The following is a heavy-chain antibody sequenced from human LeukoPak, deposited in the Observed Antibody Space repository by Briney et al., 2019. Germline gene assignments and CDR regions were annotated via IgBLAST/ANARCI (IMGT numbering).Heavy chain of an antibody. Sequence: HGGSLKISCKGSGYSFTSYWIGWVRQMPGKGLEWMGIIYPGDSDTRYSPSFQGQVTISADKSISTAYLQWSSLKASDTAMYYCARSEYYEGLPDAFDIWGQGTMVTVSS. CDR2: IYPGDSDT. CDR3: ARSEYYEGLPDAFDI. J-gene: IGHJ3*02. V-gene: IGHV5-51*01. D-gene: IGHD3-22*01. CDR1: GYSFTSYW.